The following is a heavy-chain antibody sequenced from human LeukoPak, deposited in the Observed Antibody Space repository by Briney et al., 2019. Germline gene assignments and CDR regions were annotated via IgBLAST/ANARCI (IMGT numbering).Heavy chain of an antibody. J-gene: IGHJ4*02. Sequence: SQTLSLTCAISGDSVSNNSAAWNSTRQSPSRGLEWLGRTYYRSKWYNDYAVSVKSRITINPDTSKNQFSLQVNSVTPEDTAVYYCARAATPIIAVAGSFDYWGQGTLVTVSS. V-gene: IGHV6-1*01. CDR2: TYYRSKWYN. D-gene: IGHD6-19*01. CDR3: ARAATPIIAVAGSFDY. CDR1: GDSVSNNSAA.